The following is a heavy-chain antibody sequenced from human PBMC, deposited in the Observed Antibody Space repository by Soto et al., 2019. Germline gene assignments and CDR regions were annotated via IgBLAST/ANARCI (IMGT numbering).Heavy chain of an antibody. D-gene: IGHD6-13*01. CDR1: GFSLSTSGMC. V-gene: IGHV2-70*01. CDR3: ARMSLAAAVSYYYYGMDV. CDR2: IDWDDDK. J-gene: IGHJ6*02. Sequence: SGPTLVNPTQTLTLTCTFSGFSLSTSGMCVSWIRQPPGKALEWLALIDWDDDKYYSTSLKTRLTISKDTSKNQVVLTMTNMDPVDTATYYCARMSLAAAVSYYYYGMDVWGQGTTVTVSS.